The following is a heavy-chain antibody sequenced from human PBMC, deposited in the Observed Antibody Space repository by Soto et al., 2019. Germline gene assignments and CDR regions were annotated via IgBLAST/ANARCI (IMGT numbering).Heavy chain of an antibody. CDR3: ARAPYITMIAQHFQH. D-gene: IGHD3-22*01. V-gene: IGHV1-18*01. Sequence: QVQLVQSGAEVKKPRASVKVSCKASGYTFTSYGISWVRQAPGQGLEWMGWISAYNGNTNYAQKLQGRVTMTTDTSTSTAYMELRSLRSDDTAVYYCARAPYITMIAQHFQHWGQGTLVTVSS. CDR1: GYTFTSYG. J-gene: IGHJ1*01. CDR2: ISAYNGNT.